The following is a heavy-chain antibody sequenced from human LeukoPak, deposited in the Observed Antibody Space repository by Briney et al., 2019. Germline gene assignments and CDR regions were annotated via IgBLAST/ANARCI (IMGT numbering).Heavy chain of an antibody. CDR3: ARVASRRDFTIFGIVY. CDR2: IIPILSIA. Sequence: ASVKVSCKASGGTFSSYTISWVRQAPGQGLEWMGRIIPILSIANYAQKFQGRVTITADKSTSTAYMELSSLRSEDTAVYYCARVASRRDFTIFGIVYWGQGTLVTVSS. V-gene: IGHV1-69*02. J-gene: IGHJ4*02. D-gene: IGHD3-3*01. CDR1: GGTFSSYT.